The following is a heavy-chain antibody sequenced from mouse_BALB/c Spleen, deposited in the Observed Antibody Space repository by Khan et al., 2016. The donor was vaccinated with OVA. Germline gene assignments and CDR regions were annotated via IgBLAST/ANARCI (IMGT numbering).Heavy chain of an antibody. D-gene: IGHD1-1*01. V-gene: IGHV3-2*02. CDR2: ISYSGST. Sequence: EVQLQESGPGLVKPSQSLSLTCTVTGYSITSNYAWNWIRQFPGNKLEWMGYISYSGSTNYNPSLKRRISITRDKSKKQFFLQLNSVTTEDTATYYCARGNYYGYAMYYWGRGTSITVSS. CDR1: GYSITSNYA. CDR3: ARGNYYGYAMYY. J-gene: IGHJ4*01.